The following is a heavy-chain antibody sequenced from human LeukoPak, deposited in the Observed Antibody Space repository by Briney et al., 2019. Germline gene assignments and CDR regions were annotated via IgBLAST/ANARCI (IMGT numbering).Heavy chain of an antibody. D-gene: IGHD3-3*01. Sequence: GGSLRLSCAASGFTFSSYSMNWVRQAPGKGLEWVALISYNGINKYYAGSLKGRFTISRDNSKNTLYLQMNSLRAEDTAVYYCAKDYDSLDYWGQGTLVTVSS. CDR1: GFTFSSYS. CDR3: AKDYDSLDY. V-gene: IGHV3-30*18. J-gene: IGHJ4*02. CDR2: ISYNGINK.